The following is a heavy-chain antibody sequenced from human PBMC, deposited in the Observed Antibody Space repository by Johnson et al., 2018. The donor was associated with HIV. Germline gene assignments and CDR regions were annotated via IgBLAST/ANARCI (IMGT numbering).Heavy chain of an antibody. CDR3: TTSELPLAFDI. CDR2: ISGSGGST. CDR1: GFTFSSYD. J-gene: IGHJ3*02. D-gene: IGHD1-7*01. Sequence: VQLVESGGGVVQPGRSLRLSCAASGFTFSSYDMHWVRQATGKGLEWVSAISGSGGSTYYADSVKGRFTISRDNSKNTLYLQMNSLRPEDTAVYYCTTSELPLAFDIWGQGTMVTVSS. V-gene: IGHV3-23*04.